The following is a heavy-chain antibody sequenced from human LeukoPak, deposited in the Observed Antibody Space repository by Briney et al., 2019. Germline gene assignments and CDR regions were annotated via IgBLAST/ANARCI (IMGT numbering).Heavy chain of an antibody. V-gene: IGHV3-21*01. CDR2: ISSSSSYI. CDR1: GFTFSSYS. Sequence: GGSLRLSCAASGFTFSSYSMNWVRQAPGKGLEWVSSISSSSSYIYYADSVKGRFTISRDNAKNSLYLQMNSLRAEDTAVYYCARAGIAVAGTVVYFDYWGQGTLVTVSS. D-gene: IGHD6-19*01. CDR3: ARAGIAVAGTVVYFDY. J-gene: IGHJ4*02.